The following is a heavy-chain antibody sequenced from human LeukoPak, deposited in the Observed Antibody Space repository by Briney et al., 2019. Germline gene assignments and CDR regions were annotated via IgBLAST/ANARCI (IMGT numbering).Heavy chain of an antibody. CDR1: GFTFSSYS. V-gene: IGHV3-21*01. CDR2: ISSSSSYI. D-gene: IGHD1-1*01. CDR3: ASRGTGFDY. J-gene: IGHJ4*02. Sequence: PGGSLRLSCAASGFTFSSYSMNWVRQAPGKGLEWVSSISSSSSYIYYAESVKGRFTISRDNAKNSLYLQMNGLRAEDTAVYYCASRGTGFDYWGQGTLVTVSS.